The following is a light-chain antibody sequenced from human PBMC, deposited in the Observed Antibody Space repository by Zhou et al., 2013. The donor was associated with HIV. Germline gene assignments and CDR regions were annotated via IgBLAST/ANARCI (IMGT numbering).Light chain of an antibody. CDR2: TVS. CDR3: QQYGSSPWT. Sequence: EIVLTQSPGTLSLSPGERATLSCRASQSVSSSYLAWYQQKPGQAPRLLIYTVSNRATGIPDRFSGSGSGTDFTLTISRLEPEDFAVYYCQQYGSSPWTFGQGTKVEIK. CDR1: QSVSSSY. V-gene: IGKV3-20*01. J-gene: IGKJ1*01.